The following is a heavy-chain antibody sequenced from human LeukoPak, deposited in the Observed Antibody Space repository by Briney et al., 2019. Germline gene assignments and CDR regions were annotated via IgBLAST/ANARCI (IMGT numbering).Heavy chain of an antibody. V-gene: IGHV3-15*01. J-gene: IGHJ4*02. CDR3: TTDYYDSSGYYYFDY. Sequence: GGSLRLSCAASGFTFSNAWMSWVRQAPGKGLEWVGRIKSKTDGGTTDYAAPVKGRFTISRDDSKNTLYLQMNSLKTEDTAVYYCTTDYYDSSGYYYFDYWGQGTLVTVSS. CDR2: IKSKTDGGTT. CDR1: GFTFSNAW. D-gene: IGHD3-22*01.